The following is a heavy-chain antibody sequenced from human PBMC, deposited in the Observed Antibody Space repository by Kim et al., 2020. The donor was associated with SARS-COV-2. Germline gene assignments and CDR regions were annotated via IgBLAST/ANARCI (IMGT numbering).Heavy chain of an antibody. Sequence: QGRVTMTRDTSTSTVYMELSSLRSEDTAVYYCAREYYGSGSYYNSPYFDYWGQGTLVTVSS. J-gene: IGHJ4*02. D-gene: IGHD3-10*01. V-gene: IGHV1-46*01. CDR3: AREYYGSGSYYNSPYFDY.